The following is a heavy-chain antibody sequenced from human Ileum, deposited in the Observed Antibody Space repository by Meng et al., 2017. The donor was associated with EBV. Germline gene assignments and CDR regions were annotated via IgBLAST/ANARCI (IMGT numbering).Heavy chain of an antibody. Sequence: QVQLQQLGPGLVKPSETLALTCTVSDGYFSISSYYWSWIRQPPGKGLEWIGYIYYSGTTNYSPSLESRVTISVDTSKNQFSLKLRSVAASDTAVYYCARGWDTAMDSGWGQGTLVTVSS. V-gene: IGHV4-61*01. CDR3: ARGWDTAMDSG. J-gene: IGHJ4*02. CDR2: IYYSGTT. CDR1: DGYFSISSYY. D-gene: IGHD5-18*01.